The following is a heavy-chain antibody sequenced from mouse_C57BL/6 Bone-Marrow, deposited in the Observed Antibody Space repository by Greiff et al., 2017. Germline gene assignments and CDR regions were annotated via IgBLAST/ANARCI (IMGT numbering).Heavy chain of an antibody. V-gene: IGHV1-72*01. CDR1: GYTFTSYW. CDR2: IDPNSGGT. J-gene: IGHJ4*01. Sequence: QVQLQQPGAELVKPGASVKLSCKASGYTFTSYWMHWVKQRPGRGLEWIGRIDPNSGGTKYNEKFKSKATLTVDKPSSTTYMQLSSLTSEDSAVYYCARRRFYYDGLYYYAMDDWGQGTSVTGSS. D-gene: IGHD2-4*01. CDR3: ARRRFYYDGLYYYAMDD.